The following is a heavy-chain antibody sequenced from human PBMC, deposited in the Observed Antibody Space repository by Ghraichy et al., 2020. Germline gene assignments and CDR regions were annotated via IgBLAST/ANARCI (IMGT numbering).Heavy chain of an antibody. CDR3: ARDLGSSGSFDP. D-gene: IGHD6-19*01. J-gene: IGHJ5*02. CDR1: GFTFSSYA. CDR2: ISSNGGST. V-gene: IGHV3-64*01. Sequence: GGSLRLSCAASGFTFSSYAMHWVRQAPGKGLEYVSAISSNGGSTYYANSVKGRFTISRDNSKNTLYLQMASLRAEDMAVYYCARDLGSSGSFDPWGQGTLVTVSS.